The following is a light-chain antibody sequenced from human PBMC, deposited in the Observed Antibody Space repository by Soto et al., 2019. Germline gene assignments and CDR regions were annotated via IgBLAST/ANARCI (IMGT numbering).Light chain of an antibody. V-gene: IGKV3-20*01. CDR1: QSVSNSY. Sequence: EIVLTQSPGTLSLSPGERATLSCRASQSVSNSYLAWYQQKPGQAPRLLMYGASSRATGIPDRFSGSGSGTDFTLTITRLEPEDFAVYYCQQYSNSLSTFGQGTKVDIK. CDR3: QQYSNSLST. J-gene: IGKJ1*01. CDR2: GAS.